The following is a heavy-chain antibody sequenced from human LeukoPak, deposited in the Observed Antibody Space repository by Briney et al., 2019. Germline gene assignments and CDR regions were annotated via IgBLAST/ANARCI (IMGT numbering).Heavy chain of an antibody. J-gene: IGHJ4*02. D-gene: IGHD1-26*01. V-gene: IGHV3-53*05. CDR3: ARGGGSWELLRRAFDY. CDR2: IYSGGST. Sequence: GGFLRLSCAASGFTVSSNYMSWVRQAPGKGLEWVSVIYSGGSTYYADSVKGRFTISRDNSKNTLYLQMNSLRAEDTAVYYCARGGGSWELLRRAFDYWGQGTLVTVSS. CDR1: GFTVSSNY.